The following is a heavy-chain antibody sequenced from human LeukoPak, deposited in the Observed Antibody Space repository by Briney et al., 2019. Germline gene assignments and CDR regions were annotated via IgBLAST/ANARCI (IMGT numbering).Heavy chain of an antibody. Sequence: SETLSLTCAVYGGSFSGYYWSWIRQPPWKGLEWIGEINHSGSTNYNPSLKSRVTISVDTSKNQFSLKLSSVTAADTAVYYCARFVKSAATDYWGQGTLVTVSS. CDR3: ARFVKSAATDY. D-gene: IGHD2-15*01. J-gene: IGHJ4*02. CDR2: INHSGST. CDR1: GGSFSGYY. V-gene: IGHV4-34*01.